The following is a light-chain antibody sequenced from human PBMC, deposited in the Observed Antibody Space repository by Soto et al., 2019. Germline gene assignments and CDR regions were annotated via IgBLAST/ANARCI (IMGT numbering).Light chain of an antibody. CDR1: QSLSRG. V-gene: IGKV1-5*03. J-gene: IGKJ1*01. CDR3: QRYNSYSSWT. CDR2: KAS. Sequence: IQMTQSASTLSASVGDRVTITCRASQSLSRGLAWYQQTPGKAPKLLIYKASSLESGVPSRFSGSGSGTEFTLTISSLQPDDFATYYRQRYNSYSSWTFGQGTK.